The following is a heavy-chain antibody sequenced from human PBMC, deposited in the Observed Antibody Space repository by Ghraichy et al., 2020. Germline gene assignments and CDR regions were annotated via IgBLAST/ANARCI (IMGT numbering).Heavy chain of an antibody. J-gene: IGHJ3*02. CDR2: IDWHDDK. Sequence: SVPTLVKPTQTLTLTCTFSGFSLSTSAMCVSWIRQPPGKALEWLARIDWHDDKYYSTSLKTRLTISKATSKNQVVLTMTNMDPEDTATYYCARDTSGYMTSFDIWGQGIMVTVSS. CDR3: ARDTSGYMTSFDI. CDR1: GFSLSTSAMC. D-gene: IGHD3-22*01. V-gene: IGHV2-70*11.